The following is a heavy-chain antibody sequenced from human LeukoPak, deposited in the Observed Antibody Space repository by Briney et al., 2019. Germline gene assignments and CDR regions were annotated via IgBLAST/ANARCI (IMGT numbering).Heavy chain of an antibody. V-gene: IGHV4-61*02. CDR1: GGSISSGSYY. J-gene: IGHJ6*03. CDR2: IYTSGSA. Sequence: PSETLSLTCTVSGGSISSGSYYWKWIPQPAGKGLEWIGRIYTSGSANYSPSLKSRVTISVDTSKNRFSLRLSSVTAADTAVYYCARDDSSSWFYYYIDVWGKGTTVTVSS. CDR3: ARDDSSSWFYYYIDV. D-gene: IGHD6-13*01.